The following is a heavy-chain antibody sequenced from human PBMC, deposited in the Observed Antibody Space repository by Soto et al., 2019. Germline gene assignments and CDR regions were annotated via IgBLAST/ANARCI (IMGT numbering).Heavy chain of an antibody. Sequence: SETLSLTCTVSGGSISSSSYYWGWIRQPPGKGLEWIGSIYYSGSTYYNPSLKSRVTISVDTSKNQFPLRLSSVTAADTAVYYCARQGSNPWFDPWGQGTLVTVSS. CDR2: IYYSGST. D-gene: IGHD4-4*01. CDR3: ARQGSNPWFDP. J-gene: IGHJ5*02. V-gene: IGHV4-39*01. CDR1: GGSISSSSYY.